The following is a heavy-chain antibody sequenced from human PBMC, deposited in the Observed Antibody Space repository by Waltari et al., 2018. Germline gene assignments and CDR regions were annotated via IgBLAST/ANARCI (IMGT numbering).Heavy chain of an antibody. CDR1: GFTFSSYS. CDR3: ARTPYCSGGSCYWFDY. Sequence: EVQLVESGGGLVQPGGSLRLSCAASGFTFSSYSMNWVRQAPGKGLGWVSYIISSSSTIYYADSVKGRFTISRDNAKNSLYLQMNSLRAEDTAVYYCARTPYCSGGSCYWFDYWGQGTLVTVSS. CDR2: IISSSSTI. J-gene: IGHJ4*02. V-gene: IGHV3-48*01. D-gene: IGHD2-15*01.